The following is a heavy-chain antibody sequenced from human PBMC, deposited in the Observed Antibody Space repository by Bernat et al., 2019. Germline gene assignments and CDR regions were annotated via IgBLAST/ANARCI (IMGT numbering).Heavy chain of an antibody. CDR2: IIPILGIA. D-gene: IGHD1-26*01. CDR3: ARDLRWELLDY. V-gene: IGHV1-69*04. J-gene: IGHJ4*02. Sequence: QVQLVQSGAEVKKPGSSVKVSCKASGGTFSSYAISWVRQAPGQGLEWMGRIIPILGIANYAQKFQGRVTITADKSTSTAYMELSSLRSEDTVVYYYARDLRWELLDYWGQGTLVTVSS. CDR1: GGTFSSYA.